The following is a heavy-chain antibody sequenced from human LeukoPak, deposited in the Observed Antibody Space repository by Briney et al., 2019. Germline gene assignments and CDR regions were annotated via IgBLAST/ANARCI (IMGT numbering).Heavy chain of an antibody. CDR3: ARGYHCSGGSCSVYISDAYFDY. CDR1: GFTFSSYS. Sequence: PGGSLRLSCAASGFTFSSYSMNWVRQAPGKGLEWVSSISSSSSYIYYADSVKGRFTISRDNAKNSLYLQMNSLRAGHTAVYYCARGYHCSGGSCSVYISDAYFDYWGQGTLVTVPS. CDR2: ISSSSSYI. J-gene: IGHJ4*02. D-gene: IGHD2-15*01. V-gene: IGHV3-21*04.